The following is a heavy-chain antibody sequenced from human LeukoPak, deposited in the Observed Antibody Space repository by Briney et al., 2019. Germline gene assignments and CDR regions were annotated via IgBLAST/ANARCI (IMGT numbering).Heavy chain of an antibody. CDR1: GDSISSGDYY. Sequence: SETLSLTCTVSGDSISSGDYYWSWVRQPPGKGLEWIAYIYHTGSTYYNPSLRSRVIVSVDTSENQFSLKLSSMTAADMAVYYCARDYGDYGYFQHWGQGTLVTVSS. J-gene: IGHJ1*01. CDR2: IYHTGST. V-gene: IGHV4-30-4*08. CDR3: ARDYGDYGYFQH. D-gene: IGHD4-17*01.